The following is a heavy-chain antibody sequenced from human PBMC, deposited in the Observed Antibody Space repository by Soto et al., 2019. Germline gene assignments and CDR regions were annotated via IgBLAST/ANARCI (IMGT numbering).Heavy chain of an antibody. V-gene: IGHV1-24*01. J-gene: IGHJ4*02. CDR1: GYTPTELS. D-gene: IGHD5-12*01. CDR2: FDPEDGET. Sequence: ASVKVSCKVSGYTPTELSMHWVRQAPGKGLEWMGGFDPEDGETIYAQKFQGRVTMTEDTSTDTAYMELSSLRSDDTAVYYCARSPERGYSGYDSNPPIDYWGQGTLVTVSS. CDR3: ARSPERGYSGYDSNPPIDY.